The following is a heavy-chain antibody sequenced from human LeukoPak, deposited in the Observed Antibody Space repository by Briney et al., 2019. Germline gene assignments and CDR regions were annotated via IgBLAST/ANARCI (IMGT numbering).Heavy chain of an antibody. J-gene: IGHJ6*03. D-gene: IGHD2-15*01. CDR2: ISGNGGST. CDR3: AKGGYCSGGSCYSYYYYYYMDV. Sequence: GGSLRLSCAASGFTFSSYAMSWVRQAPGKGLEWVSAISGNGGSTYYADSVKGRFTISRDNSKNTLCLQMNSLRAEDTAVYYCAKGGYCSGGSCYSYYYYYYMDVWGKGTTVTVSS. V-gene: IGHV3-23*01. CDR1: GFTFSSYA.